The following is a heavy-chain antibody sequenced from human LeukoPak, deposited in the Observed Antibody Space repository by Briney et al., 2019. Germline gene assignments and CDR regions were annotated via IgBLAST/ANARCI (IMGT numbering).Heavy chain of an antibody. CDR1: GYNLPRYY. CDR2: VNPNSGGT. J-gene: IGHJ4*02. D-gene: IGHD3-10*01. Sequence: ASVKGSCKSSGYNLPRYYMHWVGQAPGQGREWMGWVNPNSGGTKYAQKFQGRVTMTRDTSISTGYMELSRLRSDDTAVYYCAMMMYGSGSYYYFDYWGQGTLVTVSS. V-gene: IGHV1-2*02. CDR3: AMMMYGSGSYYYFDY.